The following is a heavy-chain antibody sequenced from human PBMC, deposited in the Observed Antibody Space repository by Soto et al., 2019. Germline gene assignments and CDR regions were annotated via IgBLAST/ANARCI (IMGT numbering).Heavy chain of an antibody. Sequence: SETLSLTCAVSGYSISSSNWWGWIRQPPGKGLEWIGYIYYSGTTYYNPSLKSRVTMSVDASKNQFSLKLTSVTAVDTAVYYCARREIQGPIDYWGQGTLVTVS. V-gene: IGHV4-28*01. CDR3: ARREIQGPIDY. J-gene: IGHJ4*02. D-gene: IGHD1-26*01. CDR1: GYSISSSNW. CDR2: IYYSGTT.